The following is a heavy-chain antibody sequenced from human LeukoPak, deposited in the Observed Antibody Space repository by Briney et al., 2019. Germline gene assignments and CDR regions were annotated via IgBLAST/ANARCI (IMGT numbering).Heavy chain of an antibody. CDR1: GGSIGSYY. CDR3: ARDLGVSGALDY. Sequence: SETLSLTCTVSGGSIGSYYWSWIRQPPGKGLEWIGYIYYSGSTNYNPSLKSRVTISVDTSKNQFSLRLSSVTAAETAVYYCARDLGVSGALDYWGQGTLVTVSS. J-gene: IGHJ4*02. V-gene: IGHV4-59*01. D-gene: IGHD1-26*01. CDR2: IYYSGST.